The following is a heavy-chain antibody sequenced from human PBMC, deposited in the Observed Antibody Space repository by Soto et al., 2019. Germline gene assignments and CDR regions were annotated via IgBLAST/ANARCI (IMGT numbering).Heavy chain of an antibody. CDR2: LTGSGGAT. D-gene: IGHD6-13*01. Sequence: EVQLLESGGGLVQPGGSLRFSCAASGFTFSNYAMSWVRQAPGKGLEWVSGLTGSGGATYYADSVKGGLTISRDNSNNTLYLQMNSLRAEDTAVYYCAKEGSVTAALDYWGQGILVTVSS. J-gene: IGHJ4*02. V-gene: IGHV3-23*01. CDR1: GFTFSNYA. CDR3: AKEGSVTAALDY.